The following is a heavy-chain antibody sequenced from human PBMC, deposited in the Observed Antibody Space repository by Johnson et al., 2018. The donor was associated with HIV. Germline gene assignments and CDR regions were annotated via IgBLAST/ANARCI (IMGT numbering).Heavy chain of an antibody. Sequence: VQLVESGGALVQPGGSLRLSCAASGFTVSNNYMSWVRQAPGKGLEWVSIIYSGDTTYYADSVKGRFTISRDNSRNTLYLQMSSLRAEDTAVYYCTALWAAAGDAFDIWGQGAMVTVSS. CDR2: IYSGDTT. D-gene: IGHD6-13*01. CDR3: TALWAAAGDAFDI. V-gene: IGHV3-66*01. J-gene: IGHJ3*02. CDR1: GFTVSNNY.